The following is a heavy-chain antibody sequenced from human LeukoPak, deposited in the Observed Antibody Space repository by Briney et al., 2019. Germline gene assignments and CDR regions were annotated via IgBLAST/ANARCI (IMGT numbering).Heavy chain of an antibody. D-gene: IGHD4-17*01. Sequence: PSETLSLTCTVSGGSISSSSYYWGWIRQPPGKGLEWIGSIYYSGSTYYNPSLKSRVTISVDTSKNQFSLNLSSVTAADTAVYYCARVDRYGDYAVYWGQGTLVTVSS. V-gene: IGHV4-39*07. CDR3: ARVDRYGDYAVY. CDR2: IYYSGST. J-gene: IGHJ4*02. CDR1: GGSISSSSYY.